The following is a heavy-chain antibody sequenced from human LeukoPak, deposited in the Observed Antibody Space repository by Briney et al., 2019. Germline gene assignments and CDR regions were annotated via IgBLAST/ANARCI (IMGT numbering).Heavy chain of an antibody. CDR1: GYSFINFW. V-gene: IGHV5-51*01. J-gene: IGHJ4*02. Sequence: HGESLKISCKGSGYSFINFWIGWVRQMPGKGLEWMGIIYPGDSDTRYSPSFQGQVTISADKSISTAYLQWSSLKASDTAMYYCARPYRGCTNGLCYPYYFDYWGQGTLVTVSS. D-gene: IGHD2-8*01. CDR2: IYPGDSDT. CDR3: ARPYRGCTNGLCYPYYFDY.